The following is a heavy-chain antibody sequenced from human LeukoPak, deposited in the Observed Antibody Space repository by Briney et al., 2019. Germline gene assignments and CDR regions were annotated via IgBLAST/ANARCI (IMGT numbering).Heavy chain of an antibody. D-gene: IGHD6-25*01. CDR1: GYTFTGYY. CDR2: INPNSGGT. Sequence: GASVKVSCKASGYTFTGYYMHWARQAPGQGLEWMGWINPNSGGTNYAQKFQGRVTMTRDTSISTAYMELSRLRSDDTAAYYCARDQRDFYGMDVWGQGTTVTVSS. CDR3: ARDQRDFYGMDV. V-gene: IGHV1-2*02. J-gene: IGHJ6*02.